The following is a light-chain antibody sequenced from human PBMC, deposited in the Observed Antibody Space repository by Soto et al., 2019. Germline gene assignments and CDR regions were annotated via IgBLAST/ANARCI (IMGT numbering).Light chain of an antibody. Sequence: EIVLTQSPGTLSLSPGEGATLSCRASQSVSNNYLACYQQKHGQAPRLVISGASSRATAIPDRFSGSWSGTDFTLTISRLEAEDFVVYYCQQYVSSPLTFGGGTKVEIK. J-gene: IGKJ4*01. CDR3: QQYVSSPLT. CDR1: QSVSNNY. CDR2: GAS. V-gene: IGKV3-20*01.